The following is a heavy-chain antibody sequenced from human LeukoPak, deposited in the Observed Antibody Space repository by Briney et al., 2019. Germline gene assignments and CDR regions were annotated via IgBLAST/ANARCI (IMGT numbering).Heavy chain of an antibody. V-gene: IGHV4-39*07. Sequence: PSETLSLTCTVSGGSISNNNYLWGWIRQPPGKGLEWIGNIYYSGSTYDNPSLKSRVTISVDTSKNQFSLKLSSVTAADTAVYYCARDQGYYDYVWGSYRPPWFDPWGQGTLVTVSS. D-gene: IGHD3-16*02. J-gene: IGHJ5*02. CDR3: ARDQGYYDYVWGSYRPPWFDP. CDR2: IYYSGST. CDR1: GGSISNNNYL.